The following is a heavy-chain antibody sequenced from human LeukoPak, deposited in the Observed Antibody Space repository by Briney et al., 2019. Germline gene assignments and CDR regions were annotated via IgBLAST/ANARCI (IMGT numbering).Heavy chain of an antibody. CDR3: ARDKVGVVVVISLDI. CDR2: INPNSGGT. V-gene: IGHV1-2*02. CDR1: GYTFINYY. D-gene: IGHD3-22*01. Sequence: RASVKVSCKASGYTFINYYMHWVRQAPGQGLEWMGWINPNSGGTNYAQKFQGRVTMTRDTSISTAYMELSRLRSDDTAVYYCARDKVGVVVVISLDIWGQGTMVTVSS. J-gene: IGHJ3*02.